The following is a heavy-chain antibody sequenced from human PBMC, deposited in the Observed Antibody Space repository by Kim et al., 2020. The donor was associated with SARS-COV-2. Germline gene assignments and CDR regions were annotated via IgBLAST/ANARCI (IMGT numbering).Heavy chain of an antibody. D-gene: IGHD2-15*01. V-gene: IGHV1-8*01. Sequence: ASVKVSCKASGYTFTSYDINWVRQATGQGLEWMGWMNPNSGNTGYAQKFQGRVTMTRNTSISTAYMELSSLRSEDTAVYYCARGGGRVVAATYWYFDLWGRGTLVTVPS. CDR2: MNPNSGNT. J-gene: IGHJ2*01. CDR1: GYTFTSYD. CDR3: ARGGGRVVAATYWYFDL.